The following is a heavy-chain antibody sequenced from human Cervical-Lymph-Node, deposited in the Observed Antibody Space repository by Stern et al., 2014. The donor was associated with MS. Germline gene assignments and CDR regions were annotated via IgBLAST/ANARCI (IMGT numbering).Heavy chain of an antibody. CDR3: ARGGEGTMIVHGFDP. CDR1: GFTFSSYA. Sequence: VQLVESGGGVVQPGRSLRLSCAASGFTFSSYAMHWVRQAPGKGLEWVAVIAYDGSNTYYADSVKGRFTISRDKSKKTPYLPLNSMRAEDTAVYYCARGGEGTMIVHGFDPWGQGTLVTVSS. CDR2: IAYDGSNT. V-gene: IGHV3-30-3*01. J-gene: IGHJ5*02. D-gene: IGHD3-22*01.